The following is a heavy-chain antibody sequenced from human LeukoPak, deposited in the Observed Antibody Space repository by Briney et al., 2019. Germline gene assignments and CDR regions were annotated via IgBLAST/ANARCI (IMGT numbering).Heavy chain of an antibody. CDR1: GVSISGYF. CDR3: AKDSSIFVY. D-gene: IGHD6-19*01. CDR2: IYYSRRN. Sequence: SETLSLTCTVSGVSISGYFWSWIRQPPGKGQEWIGDIYYSRRNNYNPSLKSRVTISVDTSKHQFSLKLSSVTAAVTSVYYCAKDSSIFVYWGQGTLVTVSS. J-gene: IGHJ4*02. V-gene: IGHV4-59*01.